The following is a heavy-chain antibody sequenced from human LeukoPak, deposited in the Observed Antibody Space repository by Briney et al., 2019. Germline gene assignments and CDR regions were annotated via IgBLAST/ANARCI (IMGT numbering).Heavy chain of an antibody. CDR1: GFTFSSSW. CDR2: INQDGSEK. V-gene: IGHV3-7*01. CDR3: ARAGSLWFGESKFDY. D-gene: IGHD3-10*01. Sequence: GGSLRLSCAASGFTFSSSWMNWVRQAPGKGLEWVANINQDGSEKYYVDSVKGRFTISRDNAKNSLYLQMNSLGAEDTAVYYCARAGSLWFGESKFDYWGQGTLVTVSS. J-gene: IGHJ4*02.